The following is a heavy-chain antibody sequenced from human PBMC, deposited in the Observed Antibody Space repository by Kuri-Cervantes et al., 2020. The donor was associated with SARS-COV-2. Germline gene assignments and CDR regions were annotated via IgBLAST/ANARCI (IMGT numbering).Heavy chain of an antibody. CDR1: GCSISSYS. V-gene: IGHV4-4*07. CDR2: IYTSGST. D-gene: IGHD6-13*01. Sequence: GSLRLSCNVSGCSISSYSWSWIRQPAGKGLEWIGRIYTSGSTNYNPSLKSRVTMSVDTSKNQFSLKLSSVTAADTAVYDCARGAEGSPFDYWGQGTLVTVSS. J-gene: IGHJ4*02. CDR3: ARGAEGSPFDY.